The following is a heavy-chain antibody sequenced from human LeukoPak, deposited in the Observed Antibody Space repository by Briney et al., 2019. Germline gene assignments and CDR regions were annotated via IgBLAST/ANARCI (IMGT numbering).Heavy chain of an antibody. CDR3: ARAPRYYYDSSGYRSPLDY. J-gene: IGHJ4*02. CDR1: GFTFSSYW. V-gene: IGHV3-7*01. D-gene: IGHD3-22*01. CDR2: IKQDGSEK. Sequence: PGGSLRLSCAASGFTFSSYWMSWVRQAPGKGLEWVANIKQDGSEKYYVDSVKGRFTISRDNAKNSLYLQMNSLRAEDTAVYYCARAPRYYYDSSGYRSPLDYWGQGTLVTVS.